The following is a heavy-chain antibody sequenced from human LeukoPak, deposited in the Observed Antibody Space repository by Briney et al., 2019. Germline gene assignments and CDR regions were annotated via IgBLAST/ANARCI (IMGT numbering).Heavy chain of an antibody. CDR3: AIHGDYDYVWGSYRLDY. Sequence: GRSLRLSCAASGFTFSDYYMSWIRQAPGKGLEWVSYISSSSSYTNYADSVKGRFTISRDNAKNSLYLQMNSLRAEDTAVYYCAIHGDYDYVWGSYRLDYWGQGTLVAVSS. J-gene: IGHJ4*02. V-gene: IGHV3-11*03. D-gene: IGHD3-16*02. CDR2: ISSSSSYT. CDR1: GFTFSDYY.